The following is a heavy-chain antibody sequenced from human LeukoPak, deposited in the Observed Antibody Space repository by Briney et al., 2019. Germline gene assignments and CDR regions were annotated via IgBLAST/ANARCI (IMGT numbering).Heavy chain of an antibody. CDR1: GFTFSSSW. CDR2: IDPDGNTK. D-gene: IGHD4-17*01. Sequence: GGSLRLSCAASGFTFSSSWMTWVRQAPGRGLEWVANIDPDGNTKNYLDSVKGRFTISRDNARNSLYLQLNSLRAEDTSVYYCARDPAYGAFDYWGQGILVTVSS. J-gene: IGHJ4*02. CDR3: ARDPAYGAFDY. V-gene: IGHV3-7*01.